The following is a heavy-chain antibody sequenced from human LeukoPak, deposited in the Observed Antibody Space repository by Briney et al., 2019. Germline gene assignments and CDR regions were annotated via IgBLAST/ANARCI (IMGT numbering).Heavy chain of an antibody. D-gene: IGHD4-17*01. Sequence: GRSLRLSCAASGFTFSSYGMHWVRQAPGKGLVWVSRINSDGSSTSYADSVKGRFTISRDNAKNTLYLQMNSLRAEDTAVYYCARVPKKRDGDYGYWGQGTLVTVSS. J-gene: IGHJ4*02. V-gene: IGHV3-74*01. CDR2: INSDGSST. CDR3: ARVPKKRDGDYGY. CDR1: GFTFSSYG.